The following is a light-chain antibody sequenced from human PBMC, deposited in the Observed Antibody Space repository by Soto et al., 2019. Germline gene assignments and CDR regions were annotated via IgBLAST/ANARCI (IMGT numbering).Light chain of an antibody. CDR2: AAS. CDR3: QQSYSSPET. CDR1: QSIDNY. J-gene: IGKJ1*01. V-gene: IGKV1-39*01. Sequence: DIQMTQSPSSLSASVGDRVTITCRASQSIDNYLNWYQQKPGKAPNLLIYAASTLLSGVPSRFSGRGSGTHFTLTISNLQPEDFATYYCQQSYSSPETFGQGTKVEIK.